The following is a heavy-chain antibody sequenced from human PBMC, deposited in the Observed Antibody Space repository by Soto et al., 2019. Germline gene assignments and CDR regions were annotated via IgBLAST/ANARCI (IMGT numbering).Heavy chain of an antibody. CDR3: ARSRYSYGYYFDY. V-gene: IGHV4-39*01. CDR2: IYHSGTT. Sequence: LSLTCTVSGGSISRNSYYWGWIRQTPGKGLEWIGSIYHSGTTYYNPSLKSRVTISVDTSKNQFSLKLSSVTAADTAVYYCARSRYSYGYYFDYWGQGTLVTVSS. J-gene: IGHJ4*02. D-gene: IGHD5-18*01. CDR1: GGSISRNSYY.